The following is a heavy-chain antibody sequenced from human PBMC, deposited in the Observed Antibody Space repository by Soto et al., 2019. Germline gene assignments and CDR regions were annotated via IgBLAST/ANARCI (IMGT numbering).Heavy chain of an antibody. CDR3: ARDGAAAGTFYYYSYGMDV. CDR1: GFTFSSYS. J-gene: IGHJ6*02. Sequence: VQLVESGGGLVKPGGSLRLSCAASGFTFSSYSMNWVRQAPGKGLEWVSSISSSSSYIYYADSVKGRCTISRDNAKNSLYLQMNSLSAEDTAVYYCARDGAAAGTFYYYSYGMDVWGQGTTVTVSS. V-gene: IGHV3-21*01. CDR2: ISSSSSYI. D-gene: IGHD6-13*01.